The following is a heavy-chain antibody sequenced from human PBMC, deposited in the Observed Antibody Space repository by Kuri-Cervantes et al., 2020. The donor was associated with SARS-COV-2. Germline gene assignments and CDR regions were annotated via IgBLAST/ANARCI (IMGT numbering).Heavy chain of an antibody. CDR3: ARVWGWSGYYFHYGMDV. V-gene: IGHV4-34*01. D-gene: IGHD3-3*01. Sequence: SETLSLTCAVYGGSFSGYYWSWIRQPPGKGLEWIGEINHGGSTNYNPSLKSRVTISVDTSKNQFSLKLSSVTAADTAVYYCARVWGWSGYYFHYGMDVWGQGATVTVSS. J-gene: IGHJ6*02. CDR1: GGSFSGYY. CDR2: INHGGST.